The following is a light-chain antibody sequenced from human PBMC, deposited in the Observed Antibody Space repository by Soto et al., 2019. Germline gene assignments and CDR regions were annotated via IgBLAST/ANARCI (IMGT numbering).Light chain of an antibody. V-gene: IGLV1-44*01. Sequence: QSVLTQPPSASGTPGQWVTISCSGASSNIGKTSVNWFQQLPGTAPRLLIYYTNQRPSGVPDRFSGSKSGTSASLAISALQSDDEADYYCASWDASLNGWVFGGGTKLTVL. CDR3: ASWDASLNGWV. J-gene: IGLJ3*02. CDR1: SSNIGKTS. CDR2: YTN.